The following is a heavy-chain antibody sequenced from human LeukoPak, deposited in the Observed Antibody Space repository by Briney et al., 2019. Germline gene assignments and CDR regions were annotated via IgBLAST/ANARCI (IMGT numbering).Heavy chain of an antibody. CDR3: AKDRGVIGSSGFDY. CDR2: ISWNSGSI. V-gene: IGHV3-9*01. Sequence: GGSPRLSCAASGFTFDDYAMHWVRQAPGKGLEWVSGISWNSGSIGYADSVKGRFTISRDNAKNSLYLQMNSLRAEDTALYYCAKDRGVIGSSGFDYWGQGTLVTVSS. J-gene: IGHJ4*02. CDR1: GFTFDDYA. D-gene: IGHD3-22*01.